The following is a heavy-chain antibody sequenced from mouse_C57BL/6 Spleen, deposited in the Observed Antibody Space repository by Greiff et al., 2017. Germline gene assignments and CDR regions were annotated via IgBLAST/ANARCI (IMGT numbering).Heavy chain of an antibody. CDR1: GYSITSGYD. D-gene: IGHD2-1*01. CDR3: ARGEYYGNYFDY. CDR2: ISYSGST. V-gene: IGHV3-1*01. J-gene: IGHJ2*01. Sequence: EVQRVESGPGMVKPSQSLSLTCTVTGYSITSGYDWHWIRHFPGNKLEWMGYISYSGSTNYNPSLKSRIPITHDTSKNHFFLKLNSVTTEDTATYYCARGEYYGNYFDYWGQGTTLTVSS.